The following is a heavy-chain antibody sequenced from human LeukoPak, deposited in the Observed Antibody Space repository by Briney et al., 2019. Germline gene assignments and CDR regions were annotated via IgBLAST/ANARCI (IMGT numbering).Heavy chain of an antibody. D-gene: IGHD1-1*01. Sequence: RRSLLLSWAAPGLPFSSYAMHWVRQAPGKGLECVAGISYDGSNKYYADSVKGRFTISRDNSKSTLYLQMNSLRAEDTAVYYCARDWNEYYFDYWGQGTLVTVSS. V-gene: IGHV3-30*04. CDR2: ISYDGSNK. CDR1: GLPFSSYA. CDR3: ARDWNEYYFDY. J-gene: IGHJ4*02.